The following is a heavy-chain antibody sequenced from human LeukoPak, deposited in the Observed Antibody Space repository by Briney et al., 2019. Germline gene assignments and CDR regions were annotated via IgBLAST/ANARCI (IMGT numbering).Heavy chain of an antibody. CDR2: IYPGDSDT. D-gene: IGHD3-22*01. V-gene: IGHV5-51*01. J-gene: IGHJ3*02. CDR3: ASQRSYYDSSGYYYAFDI. Sequence: GESLKISCKGSGYSFTSYWIGWVRQMPGKGLEWMGIIYPGDSDTRYSPSFQGQVTISADKSISTAYLQWSSLKASDTAMYYCASQRSYYDSSGYYYAFDIWGQGTMVTVSS. CDR1: GYSFTSYW.